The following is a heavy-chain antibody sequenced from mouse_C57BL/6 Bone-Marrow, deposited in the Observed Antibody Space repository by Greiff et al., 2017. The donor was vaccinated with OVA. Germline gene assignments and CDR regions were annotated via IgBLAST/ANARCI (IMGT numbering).Heavy chain of an antibody. V-gene: IGHV1-63*01. CDR3: ARGRHGSSDGAMDY. CDR1: GYTFTNYW. D-gene: IGHD1-1*01. Sequence: QVQLQQSGAELVRPGPSVKMSCKASGYTFTNYWIGWAKQRPGHGLEWIGDIYPGGGYTNYNEKFKGKATLTADKSSSTAYMQFSSLTSEDSAIYDCARGRHGSSDGAMDYWGQGTSVTVSS. CDR2: IYPGGGYT. J-gene: IGHJ4*01.